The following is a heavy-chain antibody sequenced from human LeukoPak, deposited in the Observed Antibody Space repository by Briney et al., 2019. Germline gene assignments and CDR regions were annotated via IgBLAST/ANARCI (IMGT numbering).Heavy chain of an antibody. D-gene: IGHD6-19*01. J-gene: IGHJ3*02. CDR1: GYSFSSYW. Sequence: GESLKISCKGSGYSFSSYWIAWVRQMPGKGLEWMGIIYPGDSDSKYSRSFQGQVTISADKSISTAYLQWSSLKASDTAMYYCASPGIAVAGTLDAFDIWGQGTMVTVSS. V-gene: IGHV5-51*01. CDR3: ASPGIAVAGTLDAFDI. CDR2: IYPGDSDS.